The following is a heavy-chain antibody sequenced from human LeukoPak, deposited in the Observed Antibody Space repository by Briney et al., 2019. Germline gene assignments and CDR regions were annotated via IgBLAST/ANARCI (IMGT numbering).Heavy chain of an antibody. J-gene: IGHJ5*02. CDR3: ARGYCTEEICQVFPS. Sequence: SETLSLTCTVSGDSVTSYYWSWIRQTPGKGLEWIGYISYNGRTDYGPSLKSRVTMSLDTSKNQFSLKLSSVTAADTGVYYRARGYCTEEICQVFPSWGQGTLVTVSS. CDR2: ISYNGRT. CDR1: GDSVTSYY. V-gene: IGHV4-59*02. D-gene: IGHD2-8*02.